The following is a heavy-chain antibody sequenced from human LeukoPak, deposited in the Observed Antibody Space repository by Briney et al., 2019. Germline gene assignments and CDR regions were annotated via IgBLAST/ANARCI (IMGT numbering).Heavy chain of an antibody. D-gene: IGHD2-21*02. CDR2: TNPNIGDA. V-gene: IGHV1-2*02. CDR3: ARMALDGGDSIGFDS. CDR1: GYTFTDCF. Sequence: ASVKVSCKASGYTFTDCFIHWVRQAPGQGLEWMGWTNPNIGDASYAQKFQDRVTMTRDRSINTAYMELSRLTSDDTAVYYCARMALDGGDSIGFDSWGQGTLVTVSS. J-gene: IGHJ5*01.